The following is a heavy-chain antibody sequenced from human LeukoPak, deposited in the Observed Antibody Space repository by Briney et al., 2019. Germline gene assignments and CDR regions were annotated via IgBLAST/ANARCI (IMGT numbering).Heavy chain of an antibody. CDR1: GGTFISYA. CDR3: ARGRDYYDSSGYWLWDY. J-gene: IGHJ4*02. D-gene: IGHD3-22*01. Sequence: ASVKVSCKASGGTFISYAISWVRQAPGQGLEWMGGIIPIFGTANYAQKFLGRVTITTDESTSTAYMELSSLRSEDTAVYYCARGRDYYDSSGYWLWDYWGQGTLVTVSS. V-gene: IGHV1-69*05. CDR2: IIPIFGTA.